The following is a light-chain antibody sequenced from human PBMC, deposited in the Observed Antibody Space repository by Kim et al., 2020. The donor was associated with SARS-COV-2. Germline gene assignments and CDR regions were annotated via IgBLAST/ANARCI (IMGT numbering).Light chain of an antibody. J-gene: IGKJ1*01. Sequence: EIQMTQSPSTLSASVGDRVTITCRASQSINSWLAWYQQKPGKAPKLLIYDASSLESGVPPRFSGSGTGTEFTLTISSLQPDDFATYYCQQYDTYSAFGQGTKVDIK. CDR3: QQYDTYSA. CDR1: QSINSW. V-gene: IGKV1-5*01. CDR2: DAS.